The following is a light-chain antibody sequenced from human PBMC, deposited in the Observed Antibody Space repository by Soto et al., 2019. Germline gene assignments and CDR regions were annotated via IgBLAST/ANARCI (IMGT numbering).Light chain of an antibody. CDR1: QSFLYSSNNKNY. J-gene: IGKJ1*01. V-gene: IGKV4-1*01. Sequence: DIVMTQSPDSLAVSLGERATINCKSSQSFLYSSNNKNYLAWYQQKPGQPPKLLIYWASTRESGVPDRFSGSGSGTDFTLTISSLQAEDVAVYYCQQYYSTPPVTFGQGTKVDI. CDR2: WAS. CDR3: QQYYSTPPVT.